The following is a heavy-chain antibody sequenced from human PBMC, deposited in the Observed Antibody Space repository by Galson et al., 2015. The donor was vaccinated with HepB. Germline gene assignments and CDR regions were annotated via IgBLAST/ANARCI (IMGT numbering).Heavy chain of an antibody. CDR3: ARMGATGNWFDP. D-gene: IGHD1-1*01. Sequence: SGAEVKQPGESLRISCKGSGYSFTSYWISWVRQMPGKGLEWMGRIDPSDSYSNYSPSFQGHVTISADKSISTAYLQWSSLKASDTAMYYCARMGATGNWFDPWGQGTLVTVSS. V-gene: IGHV5-10-1*01. CDR2: IDPSDSYS. CDR1: GYSFTSYW. J-gene: IGHJ5*02.